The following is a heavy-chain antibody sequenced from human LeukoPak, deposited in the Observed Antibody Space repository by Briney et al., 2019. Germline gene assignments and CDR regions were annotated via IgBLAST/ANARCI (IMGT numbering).Heavy chain of an antibody. D-gene: IGHD6-6*01. CDR2: INHSGST. Sequence: SETLSPTCTVSGGSISSSSYYWGWIRQPPGKGLEWIGEINHSGSTNYNPSLKSRVTISVDTSKNQFSLKLSSVTAADTAVYYCARGYKGSIAARFSWFDPWGQGTLVTVSS. CDR1: GGSISSSSYY. V-gene: IGHV4-39*07. J-gene: IGHJ5*02. CDR3: ARGYKGSIAARFSWFDP.